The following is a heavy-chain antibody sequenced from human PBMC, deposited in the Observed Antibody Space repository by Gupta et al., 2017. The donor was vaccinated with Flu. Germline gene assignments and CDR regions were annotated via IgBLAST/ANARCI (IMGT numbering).Heavy chain of an antibody. D-gene: IGHD5-18*01. V-gene: IGHV3-30*18. Sequence: QVHLVESGGGVVQPGRSLRLSCAASGFTFSNYAMHWVRQAPGMGLEWVAVISYDGSNKFYADSVKGRFTISRDNLKNTLYLEVNSLRTADTAAYYCAKAGTRMVIGSHFDYWCQGSLVTVS. J-gene: IGHJ4*02. CDR3: AKAGTRMVIGSHFDY. CDR2: ISYDGSNK. CDR1: GFTFSNYA.